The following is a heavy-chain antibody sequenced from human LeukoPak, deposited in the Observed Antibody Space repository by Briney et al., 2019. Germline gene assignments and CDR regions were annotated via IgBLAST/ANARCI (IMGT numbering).Heavy chain of an antibody. CDR2: IKEDGSDK. CDR3: ARDLSMRNTVLDY. CDR1: GFTFSTYW. J-gene: IGHJ4*02. D-gene: IGHD2-8*01. Sequence: GGSLRLSCVASGFTFSTYWMNWVRQAPGKGLEWVATIKEDGSDKFYVDSVKGRFTISRDNAKNSLYLQMNSLRAEDTAVYYCARDLSMRNTVLDYWGQGILVTVSS. V-gene: IGHV3-7*01.